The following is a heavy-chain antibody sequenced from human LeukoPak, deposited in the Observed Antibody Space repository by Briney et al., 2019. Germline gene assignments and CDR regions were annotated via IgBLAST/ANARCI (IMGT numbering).Heavy chain of an antibody. CDR3: ARGSDSRGYYYWNAFDI. Sequence: SETLSLTCAVYGGSFSGYYWSWIRQPPGKGLEWIGEINHSGSTNYNPSLKSRVTISVDTSKNQFSLKLSSVTAADTAVYYCARGSDSRGYYYWNAFDIWGQGTMVTVSS. D-gene: IGHD3-22*01. CDR2: INHSGST. J-gene: IGHJ3*02. V-gene: IGHV4-34*01. CDR1: GGSFSGYY.